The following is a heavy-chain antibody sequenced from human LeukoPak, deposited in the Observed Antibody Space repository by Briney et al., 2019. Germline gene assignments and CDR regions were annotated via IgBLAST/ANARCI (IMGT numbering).Heavy chain of an antibody. J-gene: IGHJ4*02. Sequence: SETLSLTCTVSGGSISSDTYYWGWIRQPPGRGLEWIGEIYHSGSTNYNPSLKSRVTMSVDTSKNQFSLKLSSVTAADTAVYYCAREGRLGPGYFDSWGQGTLVTVSS. CDR2: IYHSGST. CDR1: GGSISSDTYY. CDR3: AREGRLGPGYFDS. D-gene: IGHD3-16*01. V-gene: IGHV4-39*07.